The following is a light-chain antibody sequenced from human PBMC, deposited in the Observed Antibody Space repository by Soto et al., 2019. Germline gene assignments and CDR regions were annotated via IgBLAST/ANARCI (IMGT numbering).Light chain of an antibody. Sequence: QSALTQPASVSGSLGQSITISCTGTSSDVGGYDYVSWYRQHPGKVPKLIIYEVNKRPSGVSNRFSGSESANTASLTIPGLQADDEADYYCSSFTSSSTQVFGGGTKVTVL. V-gene: IGLV2-14*01. CDR2: EVN. J-gene: IGLJ3*02. CDR3: SSFTSSSTQV. CDR1: SSDVGGYDY.